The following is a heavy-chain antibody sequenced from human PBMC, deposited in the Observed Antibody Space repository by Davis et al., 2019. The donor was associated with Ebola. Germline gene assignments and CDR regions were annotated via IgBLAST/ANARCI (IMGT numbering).Heavy chain of an antibody. V-gene: IGHV4-59*08. Sequence: SETLSLTCTVSGGSISSYYWSWIRQPPGKGLEWIGYIYYSGSINYNPSLKSRVTISVDTSKNQFSLKLSSVTAADTAVYYCARHSGSGWFYFDYWGQGTLVTVSS. J-gene: IGHJ4*02. CDR3: ARHSGSGWFYFDY. D-gene: IGHD6-19*01. CDR1: GGSISSYY. CDR2: IYYSGSI.